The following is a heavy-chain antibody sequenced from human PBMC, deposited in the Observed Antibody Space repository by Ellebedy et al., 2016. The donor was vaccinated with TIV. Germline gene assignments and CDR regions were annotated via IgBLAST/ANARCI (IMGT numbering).Heavy chain of an antibody. CDR2: VGSDGTT. Sequence: SETLSLTXTVSGGSISSYYWSWIRQPPGKGLEWIGYVGSDGTTNYSPSLKSRVTISLHTSKSQFSLAVSSVTAADTAVYYCARTDLRYGMDVWGQGTTVTVS. D-gene: IGHD3/OR15-3a*01. CDR1: GGSISSYY. CDR3: ARTDLRYGMDV. J-gene: IGHJ6*02. V-gene: IGHV4-59*01.